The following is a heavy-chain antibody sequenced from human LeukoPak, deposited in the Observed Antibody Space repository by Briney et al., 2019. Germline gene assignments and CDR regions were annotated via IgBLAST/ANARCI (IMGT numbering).Heavy chain of an antibody. J-gene: IGHJ5*02. CDR2: VYTSGST. CDR3: ARGGRISRINWFDP. D-gene: IGHD2-15*01. Sequence: SQTLSLTCTVSGGSISSDNYSWSWIRQPAGKGLEWIGRVYTSGSTNYNPSLKSRVTISVDTSKNQFSLKLSSVTAADTAVYYCARGGRISRINWFDPWGQGTLVTVSS. V-gene: IGHV4-61*02. CDR1: GGSISSDNYS.